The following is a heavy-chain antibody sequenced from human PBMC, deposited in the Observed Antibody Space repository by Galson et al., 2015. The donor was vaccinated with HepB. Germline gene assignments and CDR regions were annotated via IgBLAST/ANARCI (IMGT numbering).Heavy chain of an antibody. CDR2: ISYDGSNK. CDR1: GFTFSSYA. V-gene: IGHV3-30-3*01. Sequence: SLRLSCAASGFTFSSYAMHWVRQAPGKGLEWVAVISYDGSNKYYADSVKGRFTISRDNSKNTLYLQMNSLRAEDTAVYYCARVKDACSGGSCGEVVDAFDIWGQGTMVTVSS. J-gene: IGHJ3*02. D-gene: IGHD2-15*01. CDR3: ARVKDACSGGSCGEVVDAFDI.